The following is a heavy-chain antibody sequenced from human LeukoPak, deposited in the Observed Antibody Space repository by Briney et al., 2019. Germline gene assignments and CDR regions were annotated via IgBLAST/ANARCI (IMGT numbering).Heavy chain of an antibody. CDR1: GGTFSSYA. CDR2: IIPIFGTA. CDR3: ARGHLGYSSGWYKHVSSFPFDY. D-gene: IGHD6-19*01. V-gene: IGHV1-69*13. J-gene: IGHJ4*02. Sequence: ASVKVSCKASGGTFSSYAISWVRQAPGQGLEWMGGIIPIFGTANYAQKFQGRVTITADESTSTAYVELSSLRSEDTAVYYCARGHLGYSSGWYKHVSSFPFDYWGQGTLVTVSS.